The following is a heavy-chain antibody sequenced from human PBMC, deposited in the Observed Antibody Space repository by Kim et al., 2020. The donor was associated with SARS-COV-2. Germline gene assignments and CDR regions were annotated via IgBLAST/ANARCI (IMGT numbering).Heavy chain of an antibody. CDR1: GFTFSSYA. J-gene: IGHJ3*02. V-gene: IGHV3-23*01. CDR3: AKRDQAGASSGTSKDAFDI. CDR2: ISGSGGST. D-gene: IGHD2-2*01. Sequence: GGSLRLSCAASGFTFSSYAMSWVRQAPGKGLEWVSAISGSGGSTYYADSVKGRFTISRDNSKNTLYLQMNSLRAEDTAVYYCAKRDQAGASSGTSKDAFDIWGQGTMVTVSS.